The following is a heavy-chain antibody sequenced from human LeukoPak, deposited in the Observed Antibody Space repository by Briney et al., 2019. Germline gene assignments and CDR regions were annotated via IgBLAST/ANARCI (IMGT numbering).Heavy chain of an antibody. D-gene: IGHD3-22*01. CDR3: ARTSYYYDSSGYYTH. Sequence: GASVKVSCKASGYTFTSYAMNWVRQPPGQGLEWVGWINTNTGNPTYAQGFTGRFVFSLDTSVSTAYLQISSLKAEDTAVYYCARTSYYYDSSGYYTHWGQGTLVTVSS. V-gene: IGHV7-4-1*02. J-gene: IGHJ4*02. CDR1: GYTFTSYA. CDR2: INTNTGNP.